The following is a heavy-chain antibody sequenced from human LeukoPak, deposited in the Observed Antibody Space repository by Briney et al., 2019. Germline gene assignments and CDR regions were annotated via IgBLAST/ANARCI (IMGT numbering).Heavy chain of an antibody. CDR2: SSISVSTI. D-gene: IGHD1-26*01. V-gene: IGHV3-11*01. CDR3: ARPVHSGSPRYLTH. J-gene: IGHJ4*02. Sequence: PGGSLRLSCAASGFTFSDYYMIWIRQAPGKGLEWVSYSSISVSTIYYADSVKGRFTVSRDNAKNSLYLQMNSLRVEDTAVYCCARPVHSGSPRYLTHWGQGTLVTVSS. CDR1: GFTFSDYY.